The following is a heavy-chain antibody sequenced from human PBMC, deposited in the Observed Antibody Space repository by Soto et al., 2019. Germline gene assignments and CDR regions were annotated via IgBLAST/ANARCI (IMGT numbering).Heavy chain of an antibody. D-gene: IGHD6-13*01. V-gene: IGHV3-23*01. J-gene: IGHJ6*02. CDR3: AKEVHSSSWFSDGMDV. CDR1: GFTFSSYA. Sequence: GGSLRLSCAASGFTFSSYAMSWVRQTPGKGLEWVSAINSRGGSTYYADSVKGRFTISRDSSKNTLYLQMNSLRAEDTAVYYCAKEVHSSSWFSDGMDVWGQGTTVTV. CDR2: INSRGGST.